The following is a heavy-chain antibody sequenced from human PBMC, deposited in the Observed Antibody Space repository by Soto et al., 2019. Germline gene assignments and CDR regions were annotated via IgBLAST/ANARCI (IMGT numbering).Heavy chain of an antibody. Sequence: GGSLGLSSTDSGFSFNTYVMDCFRQAPGKGLEWVARILYDGSKEYYADPVKGRFTISRDNSKNTLYLQMDRLRVEDTAVYFCAKGLALMADHWGQGTPVTVSS. V-gene: IGHV3-30*18. CDR3: AKGLALMADH. CDR1: GFSFNTYV. CDR2: ILYDGSKE. J-gene: IGHJ4*02. D-gene: IGHD2-21*01.